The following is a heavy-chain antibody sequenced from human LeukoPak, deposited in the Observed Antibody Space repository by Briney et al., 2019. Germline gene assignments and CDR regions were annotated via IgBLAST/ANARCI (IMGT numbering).Heavy chain of an antibody. D-gene: IGHD3-10*01. Sequence: GRSLRLSCAASGFTFSSYAMHWVRQAPGKGLEWVAVISYDGSNKYYADSVKGRFTISRDNSKNTLYLQMNSLRAEDTAVYYCARDQLGHYYYGSGSYYNPLDYWGQGTLVTVSS. CDR3: ARDQLGHYYYGSGSYYNPLDY. CDR2: ISYDGSNK. V-gene: IGHV3-30-3*01. J-gene: IGHJ4*02. CDR1: GFTFSSYA.